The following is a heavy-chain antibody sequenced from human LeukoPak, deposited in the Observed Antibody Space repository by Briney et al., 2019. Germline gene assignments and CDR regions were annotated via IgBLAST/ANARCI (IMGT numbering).Heavy chain of an antibody. Sequence: SETLSLTCTVSGYSVSSGYYWGWIRQPPGKGLEWIASIYHSGDTYYNPSLRSRVTISLDTSKNQLSLKLSSVTAADTAVYYCARTLPRSTLVVPAALGYWGQGTLVTVSS. CDR2: IYHSGDT. CDR1: GYSVSSGYY. D-gene: IGHD2-2*01. J-gene: IGHJ4*02. V-gene: IGHV4-38-2*02. CDR3: ARTLPRSTLVVPAALGY.